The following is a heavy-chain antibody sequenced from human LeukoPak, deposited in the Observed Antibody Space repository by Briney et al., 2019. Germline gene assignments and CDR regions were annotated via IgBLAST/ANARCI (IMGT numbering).Heavy chain of an antibody. V-gene: IGHV1-69*05. D-gene: IGHD2-2*01. CDR1: GGTISSYA. CDR3: ASRLGYCSSTSCYDFDY. J-gene: IGHJ4*02. Sequence: SVKVSCKASGGTISSYAISWVRQAPGQGLEWMGGIIPIFGTANYAQKFQGRVTITTDESTSTAYMELSSLRSEDTAVYYCASRLGYCSSTSCYDFDYWGQGTLVTVSS. CDR2: IIPIFGTA.